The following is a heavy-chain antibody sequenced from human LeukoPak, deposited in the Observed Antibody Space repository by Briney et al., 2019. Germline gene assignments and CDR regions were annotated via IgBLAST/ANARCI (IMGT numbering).Heavy chain of an antibody. CDR2: INRNGGTP. D-gene: IGHD4-23*01. CDR1: GFTFDDYG. V-gene: IGHV3-20*01. Sequence: GGSLRLSCTVSGFTFDDYGMSWVRQAPGKGLEWVSGINRNGGTPSYADSVKGRFTISRDNAKNSLYLQMNSLRAEDTALYHCARGNSNFDFWGQGTLVTVSS. CDR3: ARGNSNFDF. J-gene: IGHJ4*02.